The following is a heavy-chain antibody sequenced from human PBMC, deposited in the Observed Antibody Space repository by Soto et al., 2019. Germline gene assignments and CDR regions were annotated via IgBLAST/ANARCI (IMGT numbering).Heavy chain of an antibody. D-gene: IGHD3-3*01. V-gene: IGHV1-18*01. CDR2: ISGYNGNT. CDR1: GYTFISYG. J-gene: IGHJ6*02. CDR3: ARRAEWLSLRYYYGMDV. Sequence: ASVKVSCKASGYTFISYGISWVRQAPGQGLEWMGWISGYNGNTKYAQKLQGRVTMTTDTSTSTAYMDLRSLSSDDTAFYYCARRAEWLSLRYYYGMDVWGQGTTVTVSS.